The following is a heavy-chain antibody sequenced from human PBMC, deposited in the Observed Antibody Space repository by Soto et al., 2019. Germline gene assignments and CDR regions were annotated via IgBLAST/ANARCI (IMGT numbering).Heavy chain of an antibody. CDR1: GGSISSSSYY. CDR2: IYYSGST. J-gene: IGHJ4*02. Sequence: QLQLQESGPGLVKPSETLSLTCTVSGGSISSSSYYWGWIRQPPGKGLEWIGSIYYSGSTYYNPSLKSRVPISVDTSKNQFSRKLSSVTAADTAVYYCARLKPLTYYDFWSGYPTQYFDYWGQGTLVTVSS. D-gene: IGHD3-3*01. V-gene: IGHV4-39*01. CDR3: ARLKPLTYYDFWSGYPTQYFDY.